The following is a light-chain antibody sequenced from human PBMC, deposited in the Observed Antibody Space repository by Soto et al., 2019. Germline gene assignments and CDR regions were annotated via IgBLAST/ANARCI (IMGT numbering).Light chain of an antibody. V-gene: IGLV2-18*02. J-gene: IGLJ2*01. CDR3: SSYASSNTLL. CDR2: DVS. CDR1: NSDVGDYNR. Sequence: QSALTQPPSVSGSPGQSVTISCTGTNSDVGDYNRVSWYQQPPGTAPKLMIYDVSDRPSGVPDRFSGSKSGNTASLTISGLQAEDEADYYCSSYASSNTLLFGGGTKLTVL.